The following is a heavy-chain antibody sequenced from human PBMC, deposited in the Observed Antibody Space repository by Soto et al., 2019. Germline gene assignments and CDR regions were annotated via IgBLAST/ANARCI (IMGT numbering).Heavy chain of an antibody. CDR2: ISYDGSNK. V-gene: IGHV3-30-3*01. CDR1: GFTFSSYA. Sequence: SGGSLRLSCAASGFTFSSYAMHWVRQAPGKGLEWVAVISYDGSNKYYADSVKGRFTISRDNSKNTLYLQMNSLRAEDTAVYYCARAPPGGTTVTPSILNYWGQGTLVTVSS. D-gene: IGHD4-17*01. CDR3: ARAPPGGTTVTPSILNY. J-gene: IGHJ4*02.